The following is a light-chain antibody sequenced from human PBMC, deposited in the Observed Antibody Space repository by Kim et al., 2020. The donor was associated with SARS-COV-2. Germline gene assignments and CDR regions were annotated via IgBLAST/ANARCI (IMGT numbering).Light chain of an antibody. CDR3: MSRGTSGAVV. CDR2: GKN. CDR1: SLRSYY. J-gene: IGLJ2*01. Sequence: SSELTQDPAVSVALGQTVRITCRGDSLRSYYATWYQQKAGQAPALVVYGKNNRPSGIPDRFPGSSSGNTASLTITGAQADDEADYYCMSRGTSGAVVFGGGTKLTVL. V-gene: IGLV3-19*01.